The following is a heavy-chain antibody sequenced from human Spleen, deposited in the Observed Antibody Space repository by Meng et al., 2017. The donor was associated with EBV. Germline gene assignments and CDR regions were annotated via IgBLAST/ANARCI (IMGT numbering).Heavy chain of an antibody. CDR2: INTGNGET. D-gene: IGHD3-10*01. V-gene: IGHV1-3*04. J-gene: IGHJ1*01. CDR3: ARAGLTTRWSGHFQH. Sequence: QVQLVQSGAEVKKPGASVKVSCKASGYTFNSYAMHWLRQAPGQRPEWLAWINTGNGETKYSPKFQDRVTVTGDTSARTAYLELTSLTSADTAVYFCARAGLTTRWSGHFQHWGQGTLVTVSS. CDR1: GYTFNSYA.